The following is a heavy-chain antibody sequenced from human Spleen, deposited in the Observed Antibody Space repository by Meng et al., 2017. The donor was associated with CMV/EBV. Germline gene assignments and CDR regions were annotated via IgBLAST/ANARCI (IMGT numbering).Heavy chain of an antibody. CDR2: IYYSGSS. D-gene: IGHD4-17*01. V-gene: IGHV4-59*01. CDR3: ARYDYGVPVFDY. Sequence: ESLKISCTVSGGSISSYYWSWIRQPPGKGLEWIGYIYYSGSSNYNPSLKSRVTMSVDTSKNQFSLRLTSVTAADTALYYCARYDYGVPVFDYWGQGTLVTVSS. J-gene: IGHJ4*02. CDR1: GGSISSYY.